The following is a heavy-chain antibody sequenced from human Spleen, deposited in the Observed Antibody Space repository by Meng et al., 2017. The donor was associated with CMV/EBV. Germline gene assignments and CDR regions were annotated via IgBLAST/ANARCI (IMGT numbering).Heavy chain of an antibody. D-gene: IGHD2-21*01. CDR2: ISSSGGGRTI. CDR3: VRDYSYRMDV. CDR1: GFTFTDYY. V-gene: IGHV3-11*04. Sequence: GESLKISCAASGFTFTDYYMSWIRQAPGKGLEWVSYISSSGGGRTIYYADSVKGRFTISRDNAKNTLYLQMNSLRAEDTAVYYCVRDYSYRMDVWGQGTTVTVSS. J-gene: IGHJ6*02.